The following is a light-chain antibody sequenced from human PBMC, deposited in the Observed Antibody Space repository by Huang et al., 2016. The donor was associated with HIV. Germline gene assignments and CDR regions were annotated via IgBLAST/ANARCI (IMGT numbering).Light chain of an antibody. CDR1: QSISTW. Sequence: DIQMTQSSSTLSASVGDRVTITCRSSQSISTWLAWYQQKPGRAPNLLIYEASTLESGVPARFSGGGSGTDFTLTISSLQPDDFATYYCQHYNSFPWTFGQGTKVEV. CDR3: QHYNSFPWT. CDR2: EAS. J-gene: IGKJ1*01. V-gene: IGKV1-5*03.